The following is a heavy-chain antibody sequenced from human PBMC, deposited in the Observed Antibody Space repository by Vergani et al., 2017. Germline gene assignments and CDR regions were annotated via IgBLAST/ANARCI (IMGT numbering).Heavy chain of an antibody. Sequence: QVQLVESGGGVVQPGRSLRLSCAASGFTFSSYGMHWVRQAPGKGLEWVAVIWYDGSNKYYADSVKGRFIISRDNSKNTLYLQMNSLRAEDTAVYYCAKDLPVYGSVYYYYGMDVWGQGTTVTVS. CDR3: AKDLPVYGSVYYYYGMDV. CDR2: IWYDGSNK. V-gene: IGHV3-33*06. J-gene: IGHJ6*02. CDR1: GFTFSSYG. D-gene: IGHD3-10*01.